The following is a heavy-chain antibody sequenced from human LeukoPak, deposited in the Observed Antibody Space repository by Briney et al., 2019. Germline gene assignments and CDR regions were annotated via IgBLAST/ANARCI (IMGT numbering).Heavy chain of an antibody. J-gene: IGHJ6*03. D-gene: IGHD6-6*01. V-gene: IGHV1-2*02. CDR1: GYTFTGYY. CDR2: INPNSGGT. CDR3: AKGPLYSSSPTTYYYYYMDV. Sequence: ASVKVSCKAPGYTFTGYYMHWVRQAPGQGLEWMGWINPNSGGTNYAQKFQGRVTMTRDTSISTAYMELSRLRSDDTAVYYCAKGPLYSSSPTTYYYYYMDVWGKGTTVTVSS.